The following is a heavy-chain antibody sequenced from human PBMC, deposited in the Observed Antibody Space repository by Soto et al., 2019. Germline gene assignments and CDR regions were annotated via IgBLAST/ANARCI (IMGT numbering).Heavy chain of an antibody. D-gene: IGHD6-19*01. Sequence: QVHLQESGPGLVKPSQSLSLTCTVSGDSISSGDYYWTRLRPPPGKGLEWIGYISYSGTSYYHPSLKSRVIISVDTSKIHFSLKLSSVTAADTAVYYCVRDRRPRAGSYYYGMDVWGQGNSVTVSS. CDR2: ISYSGTS. CDR3: VRDRRPRAGSYYYGMDV. CDR1: GDSISSGDYY. J-gene: IGHJ6*02. V-gene: IGHV4-30-4*01.